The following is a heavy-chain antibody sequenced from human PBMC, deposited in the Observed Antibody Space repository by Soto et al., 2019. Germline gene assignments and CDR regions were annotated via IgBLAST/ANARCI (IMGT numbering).Heavy chain of an antibody. V-gene: IGHV4-59*12. CDR2: IYYSGST. Sequence: PSETLSLTCTVSGGSISSYYWSWIRQPPGKGLEWIGYIYYSGSTYYNPSLKSRVTISVDTSKNQFSLKLSSVTAADTAVYYCARDVASGYYYGMDVWGQGTTVTVSS. J-gene: IGHJ6*02. CDR3: ARDVASGYYYGMDV. D-gene: IGHD7-27*01. CDR1: GGSISSYY.